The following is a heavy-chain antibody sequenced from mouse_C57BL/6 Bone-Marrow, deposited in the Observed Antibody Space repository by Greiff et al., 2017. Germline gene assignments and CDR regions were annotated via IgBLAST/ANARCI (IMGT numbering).Heavy chain of an antibody. D-gene: IGHD2-5*01. V-gene: IGHV1-55*01. CDR2: IYPGSGST. CDR3: ARPYCSNYWYFDV. Sequence: QVQLQQPGAELVKPGASVKMSCKASGYTFTSYWITWVKQRPGQGLEWIGDIYPGSGSTNYNEKFKSKATRTVDPSSSTAYMQLSSLTSEDSAVYYCARPYCSNYWYFDVWGTGTTVTVSS. J-gene: IGHJ1*03. CDR1: GYTFTSYW.